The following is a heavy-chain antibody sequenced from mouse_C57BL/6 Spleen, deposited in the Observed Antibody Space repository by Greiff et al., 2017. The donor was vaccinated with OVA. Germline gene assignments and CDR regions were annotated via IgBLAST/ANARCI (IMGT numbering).Heavy chain of an antibody. CDR1: GFSLTSYG. CDR3: ARNEDDYDGAWFAY. D-gene: IGHD2-4*01. V-gene: IGHV2-2*01. J-gene: IGHJ3*01. Sequence: VKLVESGPGLVQPSQSLSITCTVSGFSLTSYGVHWVRQSPGKGLEWLGVIWSGGSTDYNAAFISRLSISKDNSKSQVFFKMNSLQADDTAIYYCARNEDDYDGAWFAYWGQGTLVTVSA. CDR2: IWSGGST.